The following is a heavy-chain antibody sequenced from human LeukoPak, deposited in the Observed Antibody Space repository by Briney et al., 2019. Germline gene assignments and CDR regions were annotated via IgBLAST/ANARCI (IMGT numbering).Heavy chain of an antibody. V-gene: IGHV4-34*01. CDR3: ANAASYSVDY. J-gene: IGHJ4*02. CDR1: GGSFSGYS. CDR2: INQSGST. Sequence: SETLSLTCAVSGGSFSGYSWNWIRQPPGKGLEWIGEINQSGSTHYNPSLKSRVTISVDTSKNQFSLKLTSVTAADTAVYYCANAASYSVDYWGQGTLATVSS. D-gene: IGHD1-26*01.